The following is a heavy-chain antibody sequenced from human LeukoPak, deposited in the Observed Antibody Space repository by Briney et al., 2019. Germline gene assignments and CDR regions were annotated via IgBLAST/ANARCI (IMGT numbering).Heavy chain of an antibody. V-gene: IGHV3-11*06. Sequence: KAGGSLRLSCAASGFPFSSYHMRWISQAPGKGLEWVSSVTIDSSHTNYADSVEGRFTLSRDNAKNSLYLQMNSLRAEDTAVYYCARETFYAFDFWGQGAMVIVSS. D-gene: IGHD3-16*01. CDR3: ARETFYAFDF. J-gene: IGHJ3*01. CDR1: GFPFSSYH. CDR2: VTIDSSHT.